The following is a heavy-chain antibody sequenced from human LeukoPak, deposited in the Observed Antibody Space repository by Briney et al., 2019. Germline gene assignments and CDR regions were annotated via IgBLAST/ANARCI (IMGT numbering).Heavy chain of an antibody. Sequence: GGSLSLSCALSVFTFSSYWMSWVRQAPGRGLGWVANIMQDGSEKKYVHCVKGVFTISRDNAKNSLCVQIDYLRAEDKTVYYCARLYGYCSGSQTYYKDYWGQGTLVTVSS. CDR3: ARLYGYCSGSQTYYKDY. CDR1: VFTFSSYW. V-gene: IGHV3-7*02. J-gene: IGHJ4*01. CDR2: IMQDGSEK. D-gene: IGHD3-10*01.